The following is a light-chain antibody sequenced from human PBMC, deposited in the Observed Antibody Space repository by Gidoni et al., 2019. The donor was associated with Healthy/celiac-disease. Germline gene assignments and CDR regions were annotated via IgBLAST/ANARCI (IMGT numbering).Light chain of an antibody. Sequence: EIVLTQSPGTLSLSPGERATLSCRASQSVSSSYLAWYQQKPGQAPRLLIYGASRRATGIPDRFSGSGSGTDFTLTLSRLDPEDFAVYYCQQYGTFGGGTKVEIK. V-gene: IGKV3-20*01. CDR2: GAS. CDR1: QSVSSSY. J-gene: IGKJ4*01. CDR3: QQYGT.